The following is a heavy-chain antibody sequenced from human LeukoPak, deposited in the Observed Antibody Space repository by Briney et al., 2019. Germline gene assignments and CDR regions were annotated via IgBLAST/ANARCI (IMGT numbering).Heavy chain of an antibody. J-gene: IGHJ6*03. CDR1: GYTFNNYY. CDR3: ASSSPAAAGQYSSMDV. Sequence: ASLKVSCKASGYTFNNYYIHWVRQAPGQGLEWMGIINPSGGSTSYAQKFQGRVTMTRDMSTSTVYMELSSLRSEDTAVYYCASSSPAAAGQYSSMDVWGKGTTVTVSS. V-gene: IGHV1-46*02. D-gene: IGHD6-13*01. CDR2: INPSGGST.